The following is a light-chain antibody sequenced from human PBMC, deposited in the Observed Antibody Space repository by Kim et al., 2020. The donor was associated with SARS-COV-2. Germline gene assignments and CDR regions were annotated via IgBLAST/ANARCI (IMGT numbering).Light chain of an antibody. J-gene: IGLJ1*01. CDR2: GNS. V-gene: IGLV1-40*01. CDR1: ISNIGAGYD. CDR3: QSYDNSLSGYV. Sequence: QSVLTQPPSVSGAPGQRVTISCTGSISNIGAGYDVHWYQQLPATAPKLLIYGNSNRPSGVPDRFSGSKSDTSASLAINGLQAEDEADYYCQSYDNSLSGYVFGSGTKVTVL.